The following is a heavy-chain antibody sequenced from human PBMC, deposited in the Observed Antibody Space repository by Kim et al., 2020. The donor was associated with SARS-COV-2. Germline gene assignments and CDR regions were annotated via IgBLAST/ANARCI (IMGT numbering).Heavy chain of an antibody. J-gene: IGHJ6*02. CDR3: ARELGGGDGMDV. CDR2: IYYSGST. D-gene: IGHD2-15*01. Sequence: SETLSLTCTVSGGSISSYYWSWIRQPPGKGLEWIGYIYYSGSTNYNPSLKSRVTISVDTSKNQFSLKLSSVTAADTAVYYCARELGGGDGMDVWGQGTTVTVSS. CDR1: GGSISSYY. V-gene: IGHV4-59*01.